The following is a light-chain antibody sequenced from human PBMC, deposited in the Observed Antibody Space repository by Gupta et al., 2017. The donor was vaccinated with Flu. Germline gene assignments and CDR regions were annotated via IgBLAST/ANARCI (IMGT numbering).Light chain of an antibody. J-gene: IGLJ1*01. CDR1: SSDIGAYKY. V-gene: IGLV2-14*01. CDR2: EVN. CDR3: FSYTTRSTPYV. Sequence: SSDIGAYKYVSWYQQLTGKAPKFLMYEVNNRPSGISDRFSGSKSGNTASLTISGLQTEDEADYYCFSYTTRSTPYVFGTGTQVTVI.